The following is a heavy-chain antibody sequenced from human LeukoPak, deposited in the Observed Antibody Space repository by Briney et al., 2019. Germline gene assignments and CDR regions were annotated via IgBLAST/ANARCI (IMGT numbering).Heavy chain of an antibody. Sequence: SQTLSLTCTVSGGSISSGSYYWRWIRQPAGKGLEWIGRIYTSGSTNYNPSLKSRVTMSVDTSKNQFSLKLSSVTAADTAVYYCASLAGGLGRAGSVEFDYWGQGTLVTVSS. CDR3: ASLAGGLGRAGSVEFDY. CDR1: GGSISSGSYY. J-gene: IGHJ4*02. CDR2: IYTSGST. V-gene: IGHV4-61*02. D-gene: IGHD6-19*01.